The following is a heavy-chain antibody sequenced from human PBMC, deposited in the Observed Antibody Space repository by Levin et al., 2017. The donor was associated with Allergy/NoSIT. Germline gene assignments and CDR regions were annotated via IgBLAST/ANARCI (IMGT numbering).Heavy chain of an antibody. J-gene: IGHJ4*02. CDR1: GGSISSGGYS. V-gene: IGHV4-30-2*01. Sequence: PSETLSLTCAVSGGSISSGGYSWSWIRQPPGKGLEWIGNIYLSGSTNDNPSLKSRVTMSVVRSKNQFSLKLSYVTAADTAVYYCARVAGYSYGYYFDYWGPGTLVTVSS. CDR2: IYLSGST. D-gene: IGHD5-18*01. CDR3: ARVAGYSYGYYFDY.